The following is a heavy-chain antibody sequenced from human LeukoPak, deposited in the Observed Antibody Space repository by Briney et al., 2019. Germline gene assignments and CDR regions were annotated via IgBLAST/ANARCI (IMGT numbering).Heavy chain of an antibody. D-gene: IGHD3-22*01. CDR2: IRYDGTYK. CDR1: GFTFSSYS. J-gene: IGHJ6*03. V-gene: IGHV3-30*02. CDR3: AKGSKLVVITRDHYMAV. Sequence: GGSLRLSCAASGFTFSSYSMNWVRQAPGKGLEWVTFIRYDGTYKNYADSVKGRFSVSRDNSKNTLYLQMNRLRADDTGVYYCAKGSKLVVITRDHYMAVWGKGTTVTISS.